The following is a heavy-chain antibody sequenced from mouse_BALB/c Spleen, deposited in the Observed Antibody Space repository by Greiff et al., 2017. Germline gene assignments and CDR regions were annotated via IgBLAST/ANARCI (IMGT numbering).Heavy chain of an antibody. CDR2: IHYSGST. V-gene: IGHV3-1*02. D-gene: IGHD1-1*01. CDR3: ARDYYGSPAWFAY. CDR1: GYSITSCYS. Sequence: EVKLQESGPDLVKPSQSLSLTCTVTGYSITSCYSWHWIRQFPGNKLEWMGYIHYSGSTNYNPSLKSRISITRDTSKNQFFLQLNSVTTEDTATYYCARDYYGSPAWFAYWGQGTLVTVSA. J-gene: IGHJ3*01.